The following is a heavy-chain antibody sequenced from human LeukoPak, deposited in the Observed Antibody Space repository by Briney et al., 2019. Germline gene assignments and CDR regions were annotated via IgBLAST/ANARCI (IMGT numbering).Heavy chain of an antibody. D-gene: IGHD1-14*01. CDR2: IWYDGGNI. Sequence: PGGSLRLSCAASGFTFRSYGMHWVRQAPGKGLEWVAIIWYDGGNIDYTDSVKGRFTISRDKSKITLYLQMNSLRAEDTAVYYWAREEHKNRKIDYWGQGTLVTVSS. V-gene: IGHV3-33*01. J-gene: IGHJ4*02. CDR3: AREEHKNRKIDY. CDR1: GFTFRSYG.